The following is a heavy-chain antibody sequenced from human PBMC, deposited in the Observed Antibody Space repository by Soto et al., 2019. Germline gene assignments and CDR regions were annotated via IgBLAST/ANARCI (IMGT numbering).Heavy chain of an antibody. Sequence: LEILCLTWTVSGGASMSHCYCSWIRQPPGKALEWLGDINDSGSTNYNPSLKSRVTIPVDTSKNQFSLKLSSVTAADTAVYYCARGSPHRGITMVRGGKLNWFDPWGQGTLVTVSS. CDR2: INDSGST. D-gene: IGHD3-10*01. V-gene: IGHV4-34*01. CDR3: ARGSPHRGITMVRGGKLNWFDP. CDR1: GGASMSHCY. J-gene: IGHJ5*02.